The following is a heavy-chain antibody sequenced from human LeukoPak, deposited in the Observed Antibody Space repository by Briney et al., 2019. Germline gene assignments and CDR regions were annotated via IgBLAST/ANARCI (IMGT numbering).Heavy chain of an antibody. D-gene: IGHD3-10*01. J-gene: IGHJ3*02. CDR1: GFTFSNYA. V-gene: IGHV3-30*04. CDR2: ISYDGSNK. Sequence: GGSLRLSCAASGFTFSNYAMDWVRQAPGKGLDWVAVISYDGSNKYYADSVKGRFTISRDNSKNTLYLQMNSLRAEDTAVYYCAKGRVRGVIVNAFDIWGQGTMVTVSS. CDR3: AKGRVRGVIVNAFDI.